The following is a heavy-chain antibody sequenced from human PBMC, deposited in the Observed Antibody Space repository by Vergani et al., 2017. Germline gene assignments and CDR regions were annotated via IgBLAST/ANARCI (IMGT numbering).Heavy chain of an antibody. Sequence: QVQLVESGGGVVQPGRSLRLSCAASGFTFSSYGMHWVRQAPGKGLEWVAVISYDGSNKYYADSVKGRFTISRDNSKNTLYLQMNSLRAEDTAVYYCAKGDYDFWSGSPFLFDYWGQGTLVTVSS. J-gene: IGHJ4*02. CDR2: ISYDGSNK. D-gene: IGHD3-3*01. CDR1: GFTFSSYG. V-gene: IGHV3-30*18. CDR3: AKGDYDFWSGSPFLFDY.